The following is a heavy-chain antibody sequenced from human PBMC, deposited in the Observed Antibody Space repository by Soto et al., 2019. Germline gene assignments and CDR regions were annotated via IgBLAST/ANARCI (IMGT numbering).Heavy chain of an antibody. CDR2: IYHKGIT. Sequence: PSETLSLTCAVSGGSISSSNWWSWVRQAPGKGLEWIGEIYHKGITNYNPSLQSRVTILVDKSKNQVSLKLTSVTAADTAVYYCARDPHSGWDFDYWGQGILVTVSS. V-gene: IGHV4-4*02. J-gene: IGHJ4*02. D-gene: IGHD1-26*01. CDR3: ARDPHSGWDFDY. CDR1: GGSISSSNW.